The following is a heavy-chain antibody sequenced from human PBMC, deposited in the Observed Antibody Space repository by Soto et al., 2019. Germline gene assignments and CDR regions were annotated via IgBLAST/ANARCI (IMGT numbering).Heavy chain of an antibody. CDR2: IIPIFGTA. CDR1: GGTFSSYA. D-gene: IGHD2-15*01. CDR3: ARVPGIVVVVAATYGMDV. Sequence: SVKVSCKASGGTFSSYAISWVRQAPGQGLEWMGGIIPIFGTASYAQKFQGRVTITADESTSTAYMELSSLRSEDTAVYYCARVPGIVVVVAATYGMDVWGQGTTVTVSS. J-gene: IGHJ6*02. V-gene: IGHV1-69*13.